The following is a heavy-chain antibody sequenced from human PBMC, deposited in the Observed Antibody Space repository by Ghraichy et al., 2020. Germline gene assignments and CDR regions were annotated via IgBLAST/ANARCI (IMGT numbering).Heavy chain of an antibody. Sequence: SVKVSCKASGGTFSSYTINWARQAPGQGPEWMGRIVPKFGTTYFAQKFQGRVTVTADESTTTAYLGLSSLGSEDTAVYYCAIGYCDYYYCAMDVWGQGTAVTVSS. D-gene: IGHD3-16*01. CDR3: AIGYCDYYYCAMDV. CDR2: IVPKFGTT. V-gene: IGHV1-69*13. J-gene: IGHJ6*02. CDR1: GGTFSSYT.